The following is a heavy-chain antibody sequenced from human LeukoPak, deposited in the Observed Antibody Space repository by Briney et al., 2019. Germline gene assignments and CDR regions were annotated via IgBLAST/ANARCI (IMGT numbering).Heavy chain of an antibody. D-gene: IGHD5-12*01. J-gene: IGHJ6*03. CDR1: GFSFSSYW. CDR3: ARAGPKRSGYDPLQGTYYYYNYMDV. Sequence: AGSLRLSCAVSGFSFSSYWMHWVRQAPGKGMVWVSCINSDGSSTIYADPVKGRFTISRDNAKNTLYLQMNSMRAEDTAVYYCARAGPKRSGYDPLQGTYYYYNYMDVWGKGTTVTVSS. CDR2: INSDGSST. V-gene: IGHV3-74*01.